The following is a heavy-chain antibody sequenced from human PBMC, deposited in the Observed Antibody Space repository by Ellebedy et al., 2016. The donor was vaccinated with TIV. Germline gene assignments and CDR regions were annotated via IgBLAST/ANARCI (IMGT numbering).Heavy chain of an antibody. V-gene: IGHV1-3*01. J-gene: IGHJ5*02. D-gene: IGHD3-10*01. CDR1: GYTFTNYA. Sequence: AASVKVSCKASGYTFTNYAMHWVRQAPGHRLEWMGWINAGNGNTKYSQKFQGRVTITRDTSASTAYMELSSLRSEDTAVYYCARVYGAFNWFDPWGQGTLVTVSS. CDR2: INAGNGNT. CDR3: ARVYGAFNWFDP.